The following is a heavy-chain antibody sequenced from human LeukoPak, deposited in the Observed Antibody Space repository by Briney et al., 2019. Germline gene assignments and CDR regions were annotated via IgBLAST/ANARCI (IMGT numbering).Heavy chain of an antibody. V-gene: IGHV3-9*01. CDR1: GVTFDDYA. Sequence: GGSLRLSCAASGVTFDDYAMHWVRQAPGKGLEWGSGTSWNSGSIGYADSVRGGFTISRDNAKNSLYLQMNSLRAEDTALYYCAEGEWEGDYFDYWGQGTLVTVSS. J-gene: IGHJ4*02. CDR2: TSWNSGSI. D-gene: IGHD1-26*01. CDR3: AEGEWEGDYFDY.